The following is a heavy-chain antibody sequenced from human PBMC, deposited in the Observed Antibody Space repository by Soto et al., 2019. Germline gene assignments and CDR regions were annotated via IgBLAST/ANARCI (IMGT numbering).Heavy chain of an antibody. CDR2: IYRSGST. CDR1: SGSVSSSSG. Sequence: QVQLQESGPGLVKPSGTLSLTCAVSSGSVSSSSGWSWVRQSPTKGLEWIGEIYRSGSTNYNPSLKSRVTISVDKSKDQFSLNVSSVTAADTALYYCARRLWFGENNWFDPWGQGTLVTVSS. D-gene: IGHD3-10*01. J-gene: IGHJ5*02. V-gene: IGHV4-4*02. CDR3: ARRLWFGENNWFDP.